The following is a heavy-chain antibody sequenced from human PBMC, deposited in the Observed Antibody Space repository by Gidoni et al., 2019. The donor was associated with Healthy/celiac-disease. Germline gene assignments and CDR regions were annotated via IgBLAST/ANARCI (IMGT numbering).Heavy chain of an antibody. Sequence: EVQLVESGGGLVQPGGSLRLSCAAAGFTFSSYWMHWVRQAPGKGLVWVSRINIEGISTSYADAVKGRFTISRDDAKNTLYLQMNSLRAEDTAVYYCARTPSIAVAGTLDYWGQGTLVTVSS. D-gene: IGHD6-19*01. J-gene: IGHJ4*02. CDR3: ARTPSIAVAGTLDY. CDR1: GFTFSSYW. CDR2: INIEGIST. V-gene: IGHV3-74*01.